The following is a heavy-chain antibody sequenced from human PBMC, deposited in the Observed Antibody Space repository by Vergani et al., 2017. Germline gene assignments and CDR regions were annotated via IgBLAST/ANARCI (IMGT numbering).Heavy chain of an antibody. V-gene: IGHV3-66*02. CDR3: ARAYCSSTSCHPYYYGMDV. Sequence: EVLLVESGGGLVQPGESLRLSCTASGFTVSSNYMSWVRQAPGKGLEWVSVIYSGGSTYYADSVKGRFTISRDNSKNTLYLQMNSLRAEDTAVYYCARAYCSSTSCHPYYYGMDVWGQGTTVTVSS. D-gene: IGHD2-2*01. CDR2: IYSGGST. J-gene: IGHJ6*02. CDR1: GFTVSSNY.